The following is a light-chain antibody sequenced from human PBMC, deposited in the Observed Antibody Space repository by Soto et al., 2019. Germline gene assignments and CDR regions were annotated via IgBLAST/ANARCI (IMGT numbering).Light chain of an antibody. CDR2: DAS. V-gene: IGKV3-15*01. J-gene: IGKJ2*02. Sequence: EIVMTQSPATLSVSPGERATLSCRASQSVSRNLAWYQQKPGQPPRLLIYDASTRATGVPARFGGSGSGTEFTLTISGLQSEDFATYYCQQYNSYRGTFGQGTKLEIK. CDR3: QQYNSYRGT. CDR1: QSVSRN.